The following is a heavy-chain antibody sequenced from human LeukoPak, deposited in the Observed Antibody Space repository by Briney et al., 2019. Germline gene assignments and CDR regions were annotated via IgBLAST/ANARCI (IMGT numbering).Heavy chain of an antibody. J-gene: IGHJ4*02. D-gene: IGHD2-15*01. V-gene: IGHV3-7*04. Sequence: GGSLRLSCAASGFTFSDCGMSWVRQAPGKGLEWVANIKLDRSEKDYVESVKGRFTISRDNAKNLLYLQMNRLRVEDTAVYYCARGGSCYHNWGQGALVTASS. CDR3: ARGGSCYHN. CDR2: IKLDRSEK. CDR1: GFTFSDCG.